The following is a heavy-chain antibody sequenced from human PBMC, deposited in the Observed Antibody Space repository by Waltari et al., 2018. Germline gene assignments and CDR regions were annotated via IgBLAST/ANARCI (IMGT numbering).Heavy chain of an antibody. Sequence: QVQLVESGGGVVQPGRSLRLSCAASGFTFSSYGMHWVRQAPGKGLEWVAVIWYDGSNKYYADSVKGRFTISRENSKNTLYLQMNSLRAEDTAVYYCAKSMVRGVITANYFDYWGQGTLVTVSS. CDR1: GFTFSSYG. J-gene: IGHJ4*02. CDR2: IWYDGSNK. D-gene: IGHD3-10*01. CDR3: AKSMVRGVITANYFDY. V-gene: IGHV3-30*18.